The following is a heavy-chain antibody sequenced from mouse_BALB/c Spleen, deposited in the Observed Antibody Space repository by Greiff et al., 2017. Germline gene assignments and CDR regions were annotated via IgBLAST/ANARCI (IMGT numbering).Heavy chain of an antibody. CDR3: ARRHGSSYYFDY. J-gene: IGHJ2*01. Sequence: EVKLVESGGGLVKLGGSLKLSCAASGFTFSSYYMSWVRQTPEKRLELVAAINSNGGSTYYPDTVKGRFTISRDNAKNTQYLQMSSLKSEDTALYYCARRHGSSYYFDYWGQGTTLTVSS. D-gene: IGHD1-1*01. CDR1: GFTFSSYY. CDR2: INSNGGST. V-gene: IGHV5-6-2*01.